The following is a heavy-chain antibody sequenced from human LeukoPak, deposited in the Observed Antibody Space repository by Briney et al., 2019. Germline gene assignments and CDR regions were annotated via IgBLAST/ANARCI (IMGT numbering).Heavy chain of an antibody. Sequence: PSETLSLTCAVSGGSFSRYFWTWIRHAPGKGLEWLGEINQSGSTNYNPSLKSRATISVDTSKNHFSLKMPSVSGADTAVYYCARAVAAAAVNWGQGTLVTVSS. D-gene: IGHD6-13*01. CDR3: ARAVAAAAVN. CDR1: GGSFSRYF. CDR2: INQSGST. V-gene: IGHV4-34*01. J-gene: IGHJ4*02.